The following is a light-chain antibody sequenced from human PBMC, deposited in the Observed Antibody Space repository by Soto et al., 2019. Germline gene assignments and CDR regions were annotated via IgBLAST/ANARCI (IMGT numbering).Light chain of an antibody. CDR2: GAS. CDR1: QSIGSTY. J-gene: IGKJ2*01. V-gene: IGKV3-20*01. Sequence: EIVLTQSPGSLSLSPGERATLSCRASQSIGSTYLAWYQQKPGQAPRHLIYGASSRATGIPDWFSGGGSGTDFTLTISRLEPEDFAVYYCQQYASTLYTFGQGTKLEIK. CDR3: QQYASTLYT.